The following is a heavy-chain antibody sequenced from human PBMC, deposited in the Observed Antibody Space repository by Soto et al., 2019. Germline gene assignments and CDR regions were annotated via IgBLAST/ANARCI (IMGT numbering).Heavy chain of an antibody. V-gene: IGHV4-39*01. CDR3: ARNWNLALVPAAYFDS. CDR1: NFSVLTSIYY. J-gene: IGHJ4*02. D-gene: IGHD2-2*01. CDR2: VYYTGTT. Sequence: SETLSLTCTVSNFSVLTSIYYWAWIRQPPGKGLEWVGTVYYTGTTYYNPSLQSRVTISIDTSKNQFSLNLNSVTAADTAVYYXARNWNLALVPAAYFDSWGPGTLVTVSS.